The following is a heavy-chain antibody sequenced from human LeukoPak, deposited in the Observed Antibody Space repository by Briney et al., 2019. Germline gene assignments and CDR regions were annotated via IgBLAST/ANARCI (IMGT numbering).Heavy chain of an antibody. D-gene: IGHD2/OR15-2a*01. J-gene: IGHJ6*03. V-gene: IGHV3-30*04. CDR2: VLSDGSDQ. CDR3: ARVSKPGWYDYYYMDV. CDR1: GFTVSSNS. Sequence: QAGGSLRLSCTVSGFTVSSNSWSWVRQAPGKGLEWMAVVLSDGSDQYYADSVQGRFTISRENSKNTLYLQMDNLRVEDTAVYYCARVSKPGWYDYYYMDVWGRGTTVIVSS.